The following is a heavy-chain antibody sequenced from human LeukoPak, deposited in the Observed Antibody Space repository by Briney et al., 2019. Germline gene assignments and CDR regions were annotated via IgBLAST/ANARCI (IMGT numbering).Heavy chain of an antibody. CDR2: ISGSGGST. V-gene: IGHV3-23*01. J-gene: IGHJ3*02. Sequence: PGGSLRLSCAASGFTFSSYAMSWVRQAPGKGLEWVSAISGSGGSTYYADSVKGRFTISRDNAKNSLYLQMNSLRAEDTAVYYCARFAYYYDSSGYYYVGDAFDIWGQGTMVTVSS. CDR3: ARFAYYYDSSGYYYVGDAFDI. D-gene: IGHD3-22*01. CDR1: GFTFSSYA.